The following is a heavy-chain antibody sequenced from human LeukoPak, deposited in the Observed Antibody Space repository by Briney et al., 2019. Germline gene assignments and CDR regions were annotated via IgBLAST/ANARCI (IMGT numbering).Heavy chain of an antibody. V-gene: IGHV4-34*01. CDR1: GGSFSGYY. Sequence: SETLSLTCAVYGGSFSGYYWSWIRQPPGKGLEWIGEINHSGSTNYNPSLKSRVTISVDTSKNQFSLKLSSVTAADTAVYYCARFYDSRGYYHDYWGQGTLVTVSS. CDR3: ARFYDSRGYYHDY. D-gene: IGHD3-22*01. J-gene: IGHJ4*02. CDR2: INHSGST.